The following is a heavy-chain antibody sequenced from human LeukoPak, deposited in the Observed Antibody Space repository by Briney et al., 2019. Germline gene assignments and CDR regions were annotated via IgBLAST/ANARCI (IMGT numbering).Heavy chain of an antibody. D-gene: IGHD3-10*01. CDR3: ASSRSGSYPFDY. CDR2: IYTGGSP. Sequence: PSETLSLTCTVSGGSIRSYFWNWVRQPAGKGLEWIGRIYTGGSPVYNPSLKNRVTMSVDSSRNQFFLKMTSVTAADTAVYYCASSRSGSYPFDYWGQGTLVTVSS. V-gene: IGHV4-4*07. J-gene: IGHJ4*02. CDR1: GGSIRSYF.